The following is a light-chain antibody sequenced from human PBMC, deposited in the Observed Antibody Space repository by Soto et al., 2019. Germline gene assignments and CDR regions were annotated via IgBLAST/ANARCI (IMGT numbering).Light chain of an antibody. CDR2: KAS. Sequence: DIQITQSPSTLSASVGVRVTITCRASHSISSWLAWYQQKPGKAPKLLIYKASSLESGVPSRFSGSGSGTEFTLTISSLQPDDFATYYCQQYNSYPWTFGQGTKVELK. CDR3: QQYNSYPWT. CDR1: HSISSW. J-gene: IGKJ1*01. V-gene: IGKV1-5*03.